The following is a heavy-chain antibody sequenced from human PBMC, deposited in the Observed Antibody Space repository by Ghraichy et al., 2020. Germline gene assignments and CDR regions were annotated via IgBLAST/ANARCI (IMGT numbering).Heavy chain of an antibody. D-gene: IGHD6-6*01. Sequence: GGSLRLSCAASGFTFSSYAMHWVRQAPGKGLEWVAVISYDGSNKYYADSVKGRFTISRDNSKNTLYLQMNSLRAEDTAVYYCAREAYRRLFEYSSSGGWFDYWGQGTLVTVSS. J-gene: IGHJ4*02. CDR2: ISYDGSNK. CDR1: GFTFSSYA. CDR3: AREAYRRLFEYSSSGGWFDY. V-gene: IGHV3-30-3*01.